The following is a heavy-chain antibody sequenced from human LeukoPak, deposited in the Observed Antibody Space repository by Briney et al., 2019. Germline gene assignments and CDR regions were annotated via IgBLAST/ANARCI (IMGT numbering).Heavy chain of an antibody. D-gene: IGHD3-10*02. CDR2: ISYDGSNK. V-gene: IGHV3-30-3*01. CDR1: GFTFSSYA. CDR3: ARGSREVVRRSRGGPFDY. Sequence: PGGSLRLSCAASGFTFSSYAMHWVRQAPGKGLEWVAVISYDGSNKYYADSVKGRFTISRDNSKNTLYLQMNSLRAEDTAVYYCARGSREVVRRSRGGPFDYWGQGTLVTVSS. J-gene: IGHJ4*02.